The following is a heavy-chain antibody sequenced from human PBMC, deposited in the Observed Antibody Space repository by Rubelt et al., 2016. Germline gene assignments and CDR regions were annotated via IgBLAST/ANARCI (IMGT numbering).Heavy chain of an antibody. V-gene: IGHV3-30*04. CDR2: ISFDGSNE. Sequence: RSLRLSCAASGFTFSDYAMHWVRQAPGKGLEWVAVISFDGSNEYYADSVKGRFTISRDSSKNTLYLQMNSLRAEDTAVYYCARDGRYSYAFDIWGQGTMVTVSS. J-gene: IGHJ3*02. CDR3: ARDGRYSYAFDI. CDR1: GFTFSDYA. D-gene: IGHD5-18*01.